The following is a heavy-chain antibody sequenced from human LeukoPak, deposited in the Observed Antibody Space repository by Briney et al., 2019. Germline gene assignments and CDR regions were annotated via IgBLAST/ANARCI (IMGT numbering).Heavy chain of an antibody. J-gene: IGHJ4*02. V-gene: IGHV3-23*01. D-gene: IGHD3-16*01. Sequence: PGGSLRLSCATSGFTFSIYGMSWVRQAPGKGLEWVSAISDSGGNTYYADSVKGRFTISRDNAKNSVFLQMNSLRAEDTAVYHCASGGHIDYWGQGTLVTVS. CDR3: ASGGHIDY. CDR1: GFTFSIYG. CDR2: ISDSGGNT.